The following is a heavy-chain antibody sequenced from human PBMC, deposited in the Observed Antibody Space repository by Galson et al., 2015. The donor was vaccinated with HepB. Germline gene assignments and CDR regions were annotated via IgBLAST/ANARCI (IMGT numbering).Heavy chain of an antibody. CDR3: ARDGAGYYDSSGTSDY. CDR2: ISYDGSNK. J-gene: IGHJ4*02. V-gene: IGHV3-30-3*01. D-gene: IGHD3-22*01. Sequence: SLRLSCAASGFTFSSYAMHWVRQAPGKGLEWVAVISYDGSNKYYADSVKGRFTISRDNSKNTLYLQMNSLRAEDTAVYYCARDGAGYYDSSGTSDYWGQGTLVTVSS. CDR1: GFTFSSYA.